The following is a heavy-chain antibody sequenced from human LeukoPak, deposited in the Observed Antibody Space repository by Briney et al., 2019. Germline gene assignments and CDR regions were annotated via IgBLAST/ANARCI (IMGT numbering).Heavy chain of an antibody. Sequence: PGGSLRLSCAASGFTFSSYGMHWVRQAPGKGLEWVAVIWYDGSNKYYADSVKGRFTISRDNSKNTLYLQMNSLRAEDTAVYYCARYRCSTEEFDYWGQGTLVTVSS. V-gene: IGHV3-33*01. CDR1: GFTFSSYG. D-gene: IGHD2-2*01. J-gene: IGHJ4*02. CDR2: IWYDGSNK. CDR3: ARYRCSTEEFDY.